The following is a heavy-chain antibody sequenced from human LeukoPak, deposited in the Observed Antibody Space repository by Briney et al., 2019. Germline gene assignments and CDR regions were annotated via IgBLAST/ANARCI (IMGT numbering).Heavy chain of an antibody. CDR3: ARDGDSSGYSNWFDP. D-gene: IGHD3-22*01. V-gene: IGHV4-59*01. Sequence: SETLSLTCTVPGGSISSYYWSWIRQPPGKGLEWIGYIYYSGSTNYNPSLKSRVTISVDTSKNQFSLKLSSVTAADTAVYYCARDGDSSGYSNWFDPWGQGTLVTVSS. CDR2: IYYSGST. CDR1: GGSISSYY. J-gene: IGHJ5*02.